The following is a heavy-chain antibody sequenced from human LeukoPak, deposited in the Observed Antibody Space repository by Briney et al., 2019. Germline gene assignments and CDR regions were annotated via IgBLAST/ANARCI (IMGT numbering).Heavy chain of an antibody. Sequence: GGSLRLSCAASGFTFSSYAMHWVRQAPGKGLEYDSAISSNGGSTYYANSVKGRFTISRDNSKNTLYLQMGSLRAEDMAVYYCARAQYYYGSGNQVDYFDYWGQGTLVTVSS. CDR2: ISSNGGST. CDR3: ARAQYYYGSGNQVDYFDY. V-gene: IGHV3-64*01. CDR1: GFTFSSYA. D-gene: IGHD3-10*01. J-gene: IGHJ4*02.